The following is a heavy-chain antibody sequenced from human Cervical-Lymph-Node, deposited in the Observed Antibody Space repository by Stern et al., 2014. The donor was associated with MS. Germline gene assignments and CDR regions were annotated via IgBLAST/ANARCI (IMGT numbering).Heavy chain of an antibody. CDR2: INEDGSET. CDR1: GFPFSSYW. D-gene: IGHD2-15*01. CDR3: ARGSDT. Sequence: EVQLVESGGGLVQPGGSLRLSCAASGFPFSSYWMNWVRQAPGKGLEWVANINEDGSETYYVASVKGRFTISRDTAKNYLYLPMNSQRAEDTAGYYCARGSDTWGQGTLVTVSS. J-gene: IGHJ5*02. V-gene: IGHV3-7*01.